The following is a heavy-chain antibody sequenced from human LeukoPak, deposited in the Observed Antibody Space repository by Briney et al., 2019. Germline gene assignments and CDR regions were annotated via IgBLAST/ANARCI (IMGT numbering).Heavy chain of an antibody. CDR1: GGSISSSSYY. CDR3: ARASVVAAPFDY. J-gene: IGHJ4*02. D-gene: IGHD2-15*01. V-gene: IGHV4-39*07. Sequence: KASETLSLTCTVSGGSISSSSYYWGWIRQPPGKGLEWIGSIYYSGSTYYNPSLKSRVTISVDTSKNQFSLKLSSVTAADTAVYYCARASVVAAPFDYWGQGTLVTVSS. CDR2: IYYSGST.